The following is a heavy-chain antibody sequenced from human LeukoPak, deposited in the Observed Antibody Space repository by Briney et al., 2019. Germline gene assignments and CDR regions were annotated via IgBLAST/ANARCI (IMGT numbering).Heavy chain of an antibody. CDR3: ARISGDGDYDWFDP. D-gene: IGHD4-17*01. Sequence: GGSLRLSCAASGFTVSSNYMSWVRQAPGKGLEWVSVIYSGGSTYYADSVKGRFTISRDNSKNTLYLQMNSLRAEDTAVYYCARISGDGDYDWFDPWGQGTRVTVSS. V-gene: IGHV3-53*01. CDR1: GFTVSSNY. CDR2: IYSGGST. J-gene: IGHJ5*02.